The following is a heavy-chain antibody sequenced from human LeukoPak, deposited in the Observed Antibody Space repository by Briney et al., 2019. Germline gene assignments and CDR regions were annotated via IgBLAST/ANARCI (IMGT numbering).Heavy chain of an antibody. V-gene: IGHV3-33*01. CDR3: ARVGGIAAAGTPPYYYYYYGMDV. J-gene: IGHJ6*04. CDR2: IWYDGSNK. D-gene: IGHD6-13*01. Sequence: GGSLRLSCAASGFTFSSYGMHWVRQASGKGLEWVAVIWYDGSNKYYADSVKGRFTISRDNSKNTLYLQMNSLRAEDTAVYYCARVGGIAAAGTPPYYYYYYGMDVWGKGTTVTVSS. CDR1: GFTFSSYG.